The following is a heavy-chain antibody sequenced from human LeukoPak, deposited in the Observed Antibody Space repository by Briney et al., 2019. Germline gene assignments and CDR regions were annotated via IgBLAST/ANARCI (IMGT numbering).Heavy chain of an antibody. CDR2: IYYSGST. Sequence: SETLSLTCTVSDGSINSYYWSWIRQPPGKGLEWIGYIYYSGSTNYNPSLKSRVTISVDTSKNQFSLKMNSVTAADTAVYYCARLWGGYYSGWCFDYWGQGTLATVSS. D-gene: IGHD6-19*01. V-gene: IGHV4-59*01. J-gene: IGHJ4*02. CDR1: DGSINSYY. CDR3: ARLWGGYYSGWCFDY.